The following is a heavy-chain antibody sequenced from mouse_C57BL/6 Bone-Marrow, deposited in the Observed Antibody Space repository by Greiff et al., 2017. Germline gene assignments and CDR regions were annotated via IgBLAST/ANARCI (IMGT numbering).Heavy chain of an antibody. Sequence: VQLQQSGAELARPGASVKLSCKASGYTFTSYGISWVKQRTGQGLEWIGEIYPRSGNTYYNEKFKGKATLTADKSSSTAYMELRSLTSEDSAVXFCARLGPHYYGSSWYFDVWGTGTTVTVSS. CDR2: IYPRSGNT. V-gene: IGHV1-81*01. CDR3: ARLGPHYYGSSWYFDV. CDR1: GYTFTSYG. D-gene: IGHD1-1*01. J-gene: IGHJ1*03.